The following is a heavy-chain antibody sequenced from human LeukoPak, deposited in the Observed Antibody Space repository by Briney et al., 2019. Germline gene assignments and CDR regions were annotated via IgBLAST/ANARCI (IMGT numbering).Heavy chain of an antibody. V-gene: IGHV4-38-2*02. CDR3: ARDASSDYGDRRLSWFDP. CDR1: GYSISSGYY. Sequence: SETLSLTCTVSGYSISSGYYWGWIRQPPGKGLEWIGSIYHSGSTYYNPSLKSRVTISVDTSKNQFSLKLSSVTAADTAVYYCARDASSDYGDRRLSWFDPWGQGTLVTVSS. J-gene: IGHJ5*02. D-gene: IGHD4-17*01. CDR2: IYHSGST.